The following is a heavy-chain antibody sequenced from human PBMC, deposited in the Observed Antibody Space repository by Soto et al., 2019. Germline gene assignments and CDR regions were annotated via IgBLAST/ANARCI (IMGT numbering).Heavy chain of an antibody. CDR3: ARDLWFGERAVGY. CDR2: IYHSGST. D-gene: IGHD3-10*01. J-gene: IGHJ4*02. Sequence: QVQLQESGPGLVKPSGTLSLTCAVSGGSISSSNWWSWVRQPPGKGLEWIGEIYHSGSTNYNPSLKSRVTKSVDKAKNPFSLKLSSVTGADTAGYYCARDLWFGERAVGYWGQGTLVTVSS. CDR1: GGSISSSNW. V-gene: IGHV4-4*02.